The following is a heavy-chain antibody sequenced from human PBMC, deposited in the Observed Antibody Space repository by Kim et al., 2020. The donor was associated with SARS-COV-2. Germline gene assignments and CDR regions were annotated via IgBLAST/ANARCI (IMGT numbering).Heavy chain of an antibody. J-gene: IGHJ3*02. Sequence: GGSLRLSCAASGFTFDDYAMHWVRQAPGKGLEWVSGISWNSGSIGYADSVKGRFTISRDNAKNSLYLQMNSLRAEDTALYYCAKGPDAGIAAANDAFDI. CDR2: ISWNSGSI. CDR3: AKGPDAGIAAANDAFDI. CDR1: GFTFDDYA. V-gene: IGHV3-9*01. D-gene: IGHD6-13*01.